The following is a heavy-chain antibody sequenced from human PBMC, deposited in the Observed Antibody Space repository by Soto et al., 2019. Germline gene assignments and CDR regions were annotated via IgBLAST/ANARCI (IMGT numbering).Heavy chain of an antibody. CDR1: GAPISSSDG. CDR3: ARDFKAPNDAWAFDY. Sequence: QVQLQESGPGLVMPSGPLSPTCAVFGAPISSSDGWIWVRQPPGKGLGWFGEIYHGGTTFYNPSLNSRVTISIDESKNHFSLKLTSVTAADTAVYYCARDFKAPNDAWAFDYWGQGTLVTVSS. V-gene: IGHV4-4*02. J-gene: IGHJ4*02. D-gene: IGHD3-16*01. CDR2: IYHGGTT.